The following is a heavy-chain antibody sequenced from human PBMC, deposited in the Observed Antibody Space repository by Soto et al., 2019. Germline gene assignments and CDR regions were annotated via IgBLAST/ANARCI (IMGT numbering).Heavy chain of an antibody. CDR3: ARAKEWLVRLNWFDP. CDR1: CRSFSGYY. D-gene: IGHD6-19*01. CDR2: INHSGST. Sequence: SETLSLTCAVYCRSFSGYYWSLTHPPPGKGLGWSGEINHSGSTNYNPSLKSRVTISVDTSKSQFSLKLSSVTAADTAVYYCARAKEWLVRLNWFDPWGQGTLVTVSS. J-gene: IGHJ5*02. V-gene: IGHV4-34*01.